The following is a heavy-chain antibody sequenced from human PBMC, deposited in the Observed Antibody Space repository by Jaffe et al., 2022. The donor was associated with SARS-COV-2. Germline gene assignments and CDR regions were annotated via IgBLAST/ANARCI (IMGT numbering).Heavy chain of an antibody. D-gene: IGHD2-15*01. CDR2: INPNSGGT. J-gene: IGHJ4*02. CDR1: GYTFTGYY. V-gene: IGHV1-2*06. Sequence: QVQLVQSGAEVKKPGASVKVSCKASGYTFTGYYMHWVRQAPGQGLEWMGRINPNSGGTNYAQKFQGRVTMTRDTSISTAYMELSRLRSDDTAVYYCARLLRYCSGGSCYSDYWGQGTLVTVSS. CDR3: ARLLRYCSGGSCYSDY.